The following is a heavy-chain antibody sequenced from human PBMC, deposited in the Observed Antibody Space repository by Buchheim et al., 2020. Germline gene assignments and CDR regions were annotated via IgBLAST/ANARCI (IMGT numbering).Heavy chain of an antibody. CDR3: ATQQGFYGSGPKWGFPFDP. Sequence: QVQLQESGPGLVKPSETLSLTCTVSGGSISSYYWSWIRQPPGKGLEWIGYIYYSGSTNYNPSLKSRVTISVDTSKNQFSLKLSSVTAADTAVYYCATQQGFYGSGPKWGFPFDPWGQGTL. CDR2: IYYSGST. J-gene: IGHJ5*02. V-gene: IGHV4-59*01. CDR1: GGSISSYY. D-gene: IGHD3-10*01.